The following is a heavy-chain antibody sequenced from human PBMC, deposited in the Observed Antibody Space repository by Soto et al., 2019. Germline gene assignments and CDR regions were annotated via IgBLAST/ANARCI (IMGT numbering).Heavy chain of an antibody. CDR1: GDSISAYS. J-gene: IGHJ4*02. CDR3: AREGNLGRWLQPLDF. V-gene: IGHV4-59*01. Sequence: QVQLQVSAPGLVKLSETLSLTCTVSGDSISAYSWSWVRQPPGKGLEWIGNIHYNGNTKYNPSLKSRVTMSVDTSKNQFSLKLISVTAADTAKYFCAREGNLGRWLQPLDFWGQGTLVTVSS. D-gene: IGHD5-12*01. CDR2: IHYNGNT.